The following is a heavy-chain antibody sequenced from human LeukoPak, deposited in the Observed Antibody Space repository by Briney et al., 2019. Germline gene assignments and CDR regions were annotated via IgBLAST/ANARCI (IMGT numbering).Heavy chain of an antibody. D-gene: IGHD6-19*01. V-gene: IGHV1-8*01. CDR2: MNPNRGNT. Sequence: GASVKVSCKASGYTFTSYDINWVRQATGQGLEWMGWMNPNRGNTGDAQKCQGRVTMTRNTSISTAYMELSSLRSEDTAVYYCAKEGGSSGPYYYMDVWGKGTTVTVSS. J-gene: IGHJ6*03. CDR1: GYTFTSYD. CDR3: AKEGGSSGPYYYMDV.